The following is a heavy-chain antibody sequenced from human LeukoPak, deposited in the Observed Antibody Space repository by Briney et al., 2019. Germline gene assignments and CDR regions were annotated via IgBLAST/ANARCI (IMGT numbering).Heavy chain of an antibody. V-gene: IGHV4-59*01. CDR2: IYYSGST. CDR1: GGFSSRYY. Sequence: SETLSLACSVSGGFSSRYYWSWVRQPPGKGLEWIGYIYYSGSTNYNPSLKSRVTISVDTSKNQFSLKLSSVTAADTAVYYCATSILTGYYQYYYYYYMDVWGKGTTVTVSS. CDR3: ATSILTGYYQYYYYYYMDV. J-gene: IGHJ6*03. D-gene: IGHD3-9*01.